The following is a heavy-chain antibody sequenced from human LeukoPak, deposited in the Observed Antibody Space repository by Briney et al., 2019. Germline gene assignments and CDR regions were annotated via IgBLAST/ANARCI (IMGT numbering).Heavy chain of an antibody. CDR3: AKDYYNSGIYYFDY. Sequence: PGGSLRLSRAASGFTFSSYGMDWVRQAPSKGLEWVAFIRYDGSNIYYADSVKGRFTISRDNSKNTLYLQMNSLRAEDTAVYYCAKDYYNSGIYYFDYWGRGTPVTVSS. V-gene: IGHV3-30*02. J-gene: IGHJ4*02. D-gene: IGHD3-10*01. CDR1: GFTFSSYG. CDR2: IRYDGSNI.